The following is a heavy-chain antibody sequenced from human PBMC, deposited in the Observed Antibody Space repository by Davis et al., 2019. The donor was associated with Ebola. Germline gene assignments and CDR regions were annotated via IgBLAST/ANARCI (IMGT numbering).Heavy chain of an antibody. Sequence: ASVKVSCKASGYTFTSYYMHWVRQAPGQGLEWMGIINPSGGSTSYAQKFQGRVTMTRDTSTSTVYMELSSLRDEDTAVYYCARSVIVVVPLGYWGQGTLVTVSS. CDR2: INPSGGST. V-gene: IGHV1-46*01. D-gene: IGHD3-22*01. J-gene: IGHJ4*02. CDR1: GYTFTSYY. CDR3: ARSVIVVVPLGY.